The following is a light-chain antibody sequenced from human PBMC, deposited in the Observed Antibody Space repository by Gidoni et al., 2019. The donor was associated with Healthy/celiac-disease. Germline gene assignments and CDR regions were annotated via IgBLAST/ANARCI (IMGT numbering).Light chain of an antibody. CDR2: QAS. J-gene: IGLJ2*01. Sequence: SYELTQPPSVSVSPGQTASITCSGDKLGDKYACWYQQKPGQSPVLVIYQASKRPSGIPERFSGSNSGNTATLTISGTQAMDEADYYCQAWDSRDVVFGGGTKLTVL. CDR1: KLGDKY. CDR3: QAWDSRDVV. V-gene: IGLV3-1*01.